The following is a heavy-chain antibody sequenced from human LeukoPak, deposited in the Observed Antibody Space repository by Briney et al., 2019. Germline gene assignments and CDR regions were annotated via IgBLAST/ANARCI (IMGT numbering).Heavy chain of an antibody. CDR3: ATGRYDYVWGSSDY. V-gene: IGHV3-23*01. CDR1: GFTFSNYG. D-gene: IGHD3-16*01. Sequence: GGSLRLSCAASGFTFSNYGMSWVRQAPGKGLEWISVIGGSGNSTYHADSVKGRFTISRDNSKNTLYLQMNSLRAEDTAVYYCATGRYDYVWGSSDYWGQGTLVTVSS. CDR2: IGGSGNST. J-gene: IGHJ4*02.